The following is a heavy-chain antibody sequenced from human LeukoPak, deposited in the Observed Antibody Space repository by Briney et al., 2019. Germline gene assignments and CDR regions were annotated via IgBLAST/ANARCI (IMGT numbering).Heavy chain of an antibody. CDR2: IYHRGTT. CDR3: ARVRVAATIDAFDI. CDR1: GYSISSGYY. D-gene: IGHD2-15*01. V-gene: IGHV4-38-2*02. J-gene: IGHJ3*02. Sequence: SETLSLTCTVSGYSISSGYYWGWIRQPPGKGLEWIGSIYHRGTTYYNPSLKSRVTISVDTSKNQFSLKLSSVTAADTAVYYCARVRVAATIDAFDIWGQGTMVTVSS.